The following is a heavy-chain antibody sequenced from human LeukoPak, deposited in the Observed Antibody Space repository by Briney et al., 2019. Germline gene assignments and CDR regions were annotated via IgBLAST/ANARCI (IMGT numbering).Heavy chain of an antibody. J-gene: IGHJ4*02. CDR1: GYSFTNYG. V-gene: IGHV1-18*01. CDR3: ARDRGPSYCSSTTCRTLDW. CDR2: ISTYTGST. D-gene: IGHD2-2*01. Sequence: ASVKVSCKASGYSFTNYGFTWVRQAPGQGLEWMGWISTYTGSTNYAQILQGRVTMTTDTSTSTAYMELRSLTSGDTAVYYCARDRGPSYCSSTTCRTLDWWGQGTLVTVSS.